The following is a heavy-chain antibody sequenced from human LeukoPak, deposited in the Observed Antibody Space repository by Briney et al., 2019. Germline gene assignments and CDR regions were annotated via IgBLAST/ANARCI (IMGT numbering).Heavy chain of an antibody. CDR2: INPNSGGT. Sequence: ASVKVSCKASGYTFTGYYMHWVRQAPGQGLEWMGWINPNSGGTNYAQKFQGRVTMTRDTSISTAYMELSRLRSDDTAVYYCARRGYVVISDWFDPWGQGTLVTVSS. V-gene: IGHV1-2*02. CDR3: ARRGYVVISDWFDP. D-gene: IGHD3-16*02. CDR1: GYTFTGYY. J-gene: IGHJ5*02.